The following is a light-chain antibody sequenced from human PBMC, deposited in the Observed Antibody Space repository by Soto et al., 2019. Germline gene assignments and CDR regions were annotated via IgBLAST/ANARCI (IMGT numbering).Light chain of an antibody. CDR2: GAS. V-gene: IGKV3-15*01. CDR3: QQYNNWPPYT. CDR1: QSISSSN. Sequence: EIVITQSPATLSVSPGERATLSCRASQSISSSNLAWYQLKPGQAPRLLIYGASSTATGIPARFSGSGSGTEFTLTISSLXSEDFAVYYCQQYNNWPPYTFGQGTKVDIK. J-gene: IGKJ2*01.